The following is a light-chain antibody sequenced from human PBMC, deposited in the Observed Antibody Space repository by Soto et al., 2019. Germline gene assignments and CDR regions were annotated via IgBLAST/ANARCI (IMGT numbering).Light chain of an antibody. Sequence: QSVLTQPPSVSGAPGQRVTISCTGSSSNIGAGYDVHWYQQLPGTAPKLLIYGNSNRPSGVPDRFSGSKSGTSASLAITGLQAEDADDYCCQSYDSSLSVVFGGGTKVTVL. V-gene: IGLV1-40*01. J-gene: IGLJ2*01. CDR3: QSYDSSLSVV. CDR2: GNS. CDR1: SSNIGAGYD.